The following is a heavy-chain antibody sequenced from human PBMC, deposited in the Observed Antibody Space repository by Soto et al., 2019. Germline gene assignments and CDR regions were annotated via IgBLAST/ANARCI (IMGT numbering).Heavy chain of an antibody. Sequence: PGGSLRLSCAAPGFTFSNYGMHWVRQAPGKGLEWVTMILYDGNNKYYADSVKGRFTISRDNSKNTLYLQMTSLRAEDTALYYCAKDTFHVPGGFDVWGPGTMVTVSS. CDR2: ILYDGNNK. CDR1: GFTFSNYG. D-gene: IGHD1-26*01. V-gene: IGHV3-30*18. J-gene: IGHJ3*01. CDR3: AKDTFHVPGGFDV.